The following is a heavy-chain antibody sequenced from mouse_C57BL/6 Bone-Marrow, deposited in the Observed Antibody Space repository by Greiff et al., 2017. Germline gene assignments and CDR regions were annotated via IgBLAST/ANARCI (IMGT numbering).Heavy chain of an antibody. V-gene: IGHV14-2*01. J-gene: IGHJ4*01. CDR1: GFNIQDYY. CDR2: IDPEDGET. Sequence: VQLQQSGAELVQPGASVKLSCTASGFNIQDYYMHWVKQRTEPGLEWIGRIDPEDGETKYAPNFQGKATITADKSSNTAYLQLSSRTSEDTAVYYCARRVWDDETSPYYAMDYWGQGTSVTVSS. D-gene: IGHD4-1*01. CDR3: ARRVWDDETSPYYAMDY.